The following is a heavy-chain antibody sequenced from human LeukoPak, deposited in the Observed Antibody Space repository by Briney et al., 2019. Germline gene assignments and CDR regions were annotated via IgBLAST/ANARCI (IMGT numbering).Heavy chain of an antibody. V-gene: IGHV4-34*01. CDR1: GGSFSGYY. CDR3: ARAPAYYYDTDY. CDR2: INHSGST. Sequence: SETLSLTCAVYGGSFSGYYWSWIRQPPGKGLEWIGEINHSGSTNYNPSLKSRVTISVDTSKNQFSLKLSSVTAADTAVYYCARAPAYYYDTDYWGQGTLVTVSS. J-gene: IGHJ4*02. D-gene: IGHD3-22*01.